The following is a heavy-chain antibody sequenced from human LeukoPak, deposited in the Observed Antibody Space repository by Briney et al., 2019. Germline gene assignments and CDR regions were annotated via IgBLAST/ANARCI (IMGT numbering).Heavy chain of an antibody. CDR2: ISGNSNYI. J-gene: IGHJ3*01. Sequence: GGSLRLSWAAAGFTFSTYTMTWVRQAPGKVLEWVSSISGNSNYIYYADSMEGRFIISRDNAKNSLYLQMNSLRAEESAVYYCTRETAFDFWGQGTVVTVSS. CDR1: GFTFSTYT. CDR3: TRETAFDF. V-gene: IGHV3-21*01.